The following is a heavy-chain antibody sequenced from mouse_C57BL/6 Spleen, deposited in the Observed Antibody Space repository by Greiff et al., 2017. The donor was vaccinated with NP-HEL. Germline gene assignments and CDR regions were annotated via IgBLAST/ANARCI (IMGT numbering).Heavy chain of an antibody. V-gene: IGHV1-9*01. D-gene: IGHD2-1*01. CDR3: ARFHYYGNLYWYFDV. CDR1: GYTFTGYW. CDR2: ILPGSGST. J-gene: IGHJ1*03. Sequence: VQLQQSGAELMKPGASVKLSCKATGYTFTGYWLEWVKQRPGHGLEWIGEILPGSGSTNYNEKSKGKATFTADTSSNTAYMQLSSLTTEDSAIYYGARFHYYGNLYWYFDVWGTGTTVTVSS.